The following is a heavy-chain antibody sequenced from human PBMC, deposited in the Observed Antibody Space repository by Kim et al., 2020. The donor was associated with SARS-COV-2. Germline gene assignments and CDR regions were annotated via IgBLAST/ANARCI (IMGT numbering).Heavy chain of an antibody. D-gene: IGHD1-26*01. CDR2: INHSGST. J-gene: IGHJ4*02. CDR1: GGSFSGYY. Sequence: SETLSLTCAVYGGSFSGYYWSWIRQPPGKGLEWIGEINHSGSTNYNPSLKSRVTISVDTSKNQFSLKLSSVTAADTAVYYCAREAKRSLFRRDGEQVDYFDYWGQGTLVTVSS. V-gene: IGHV4-34*01. CDR3: AREAKRSLFRRDGEQVDYFDY.